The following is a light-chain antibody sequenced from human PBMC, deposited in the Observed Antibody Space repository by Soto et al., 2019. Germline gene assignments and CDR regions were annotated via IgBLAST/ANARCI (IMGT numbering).Light chain of an antibody. CDR3: QHYGNSLWT. V-gene: IGKV3-20*01. CDR1: QTVSSNY. Sequence: ENVLTQSPDTLSLSPGEGATLSCRASQTVSSNYLAWYQHRPGQAPKLIIHGASYTAPGIPDRFSGSGSGADFTLTISRLEPEDFAVYFCQHYGNSLWTFGQGTEVEIK. J-gene: IGKJ1*01. CDR2: GAS.